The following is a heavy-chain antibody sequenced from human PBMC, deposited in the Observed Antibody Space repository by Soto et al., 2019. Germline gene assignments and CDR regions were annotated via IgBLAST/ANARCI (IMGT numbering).Heavy chain of an antibody. V-gene: IGHV3-30*18. D-gene: IGHD6-19*01. J-gene: IGHJ4*02. CDR3: AKVREWLVTWDLVY. CDR2: IAYDESAT. CDR1: GFTFSGYG. Sequence: QVQLVESGGGVVQPGTSLRLSCAASGFTFSGYGFHWVRQAPGKGLEWVATIAYDESATYYSDSVKGRFTISRDNSKNPLFLQMTSLRAEDTAMYYCAKVREWLVTWDLVYWAEGTLVTVSS.